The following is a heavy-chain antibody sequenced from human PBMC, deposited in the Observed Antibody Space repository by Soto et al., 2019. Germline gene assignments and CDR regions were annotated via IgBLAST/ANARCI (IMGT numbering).Heavy chain of an antibody. J-gene: IGHJ4*02. V-gene: IGHV1-24*01. CDR3: ATRGVQWLVRGERRGGLFYY. CDR2: FDPEDGET. CDR1: GYTLTELS. D-gene: IGHD6-19*01. Sequence: QVQLVQSGAEVKKPGASVKVSCKVSGYTLTELSMHWVRQAPGKGLEWMGGFDPEDGETIYAQKFQGRVTMTEDTSTDTAYMELSSLRSDDTAVYYCATRGVQWLVRGERRGGLFYYWGQGTLVTVSS.